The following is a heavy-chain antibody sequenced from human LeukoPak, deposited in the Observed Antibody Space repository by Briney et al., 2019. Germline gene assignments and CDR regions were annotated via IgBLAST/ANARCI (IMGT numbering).Heavy chain of an antibody. CDR1: GYLFSNYY. V-gene: IGHV5-51*01. D-gene: IGHD6-19*01. Sequence: GESLKISCQGSGYLFSNYYIGWARQMPGKGLEWMGIIYPGDSDTRYSPSFQGQVTISADKSISTAYLQWSSLKASDTAMYYCARLAVGFDYWGQGTLVTVSS. CDR3: ARLAVGFDY. CDR2: IYPGDSDT. J-gene: IGHJ4*02.